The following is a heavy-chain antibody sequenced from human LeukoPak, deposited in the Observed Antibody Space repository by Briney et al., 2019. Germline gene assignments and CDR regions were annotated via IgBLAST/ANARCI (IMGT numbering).Heavy chain of an antibody. CDR1: GFTFTTYW. CDR3: ARDLGYGALDP. CDR2: INPDGSQT. D-gene: IGHD4-17*01. V-gene: IGHV3-7*01. J-gene: IGHJ5*02. Sequence: GGSLRLSCAASGFTFTTYWMNWVRQAPGKGLEWVALINPDGSQTIYMDSVKGRFTISRDNAENSLYLQMNTLRAEDTAVYYCARDLGYGALDPWGQGTLVTVSS.